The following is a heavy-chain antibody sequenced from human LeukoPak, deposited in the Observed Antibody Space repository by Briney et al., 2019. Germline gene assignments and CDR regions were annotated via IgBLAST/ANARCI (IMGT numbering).Heavy chain of an antibody. CDR2: IYYSGST. CDR3: ARAGGYGGYSNYVDY. CDR1: GGSISSSSYY. V-gene: IGHV4-39*01. Sequence: PSETLSLTCTVSGGSISSSSYYWGWIRQPPGKGLEWIGSIYYSGSTYYNPSLKSRVTISVDTSKNQFSLKLSSVTAADTAVYYCARAGGYGGYSNYVDYWGQGTLVTVSS. J-gene: IGHJ4*02. D-gene: IGHD4-11*01.